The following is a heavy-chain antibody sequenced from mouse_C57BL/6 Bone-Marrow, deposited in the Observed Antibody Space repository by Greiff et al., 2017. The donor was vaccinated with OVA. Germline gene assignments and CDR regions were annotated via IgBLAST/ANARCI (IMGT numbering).Heavy chain of an antibody. CDR2: ISNGGGST. Sequence: EVKLEESGGGLVQPGGSLKLSCAASGFTFSDYYMYWVRQTPEKRLEWVAYISNGGGSTYYPDTVKGRFTISRDNAKNTLYLQMSRLKSEDTAMYYCTQLFYAMDYWGQGTSVTVSS. J-gene: IGHJ4*01. V-gene: IGHV5-12*01. D-gene: IGHD3-1*01. CDR3: TQLFYAMDY. CDR1: GFTFSDYY.